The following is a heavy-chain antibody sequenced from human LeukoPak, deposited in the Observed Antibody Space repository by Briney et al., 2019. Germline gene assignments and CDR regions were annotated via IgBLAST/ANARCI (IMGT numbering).Heavy chain of an antibody. CDR2: TSHDGSDT. V-gene: IGHV3-30*04. J-gene: IGHJ2*01. Sequence: GKSLRLSCAASGFTLNDYFMHWVRQAPGKGLEWVAFTSHDGSDTGIADSVRGRFTVSRDNSKNSLYLQMDSLTPDDTAIYYCAKDGPTYWYFDVWGRGTLVTVSS. CDR1: GFTLNDYF. CDR3: AKDGPTYWYFDV.